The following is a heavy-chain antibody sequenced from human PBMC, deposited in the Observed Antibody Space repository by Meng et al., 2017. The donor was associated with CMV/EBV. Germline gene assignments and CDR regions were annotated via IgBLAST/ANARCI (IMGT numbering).Heavy chain of an antibody. Sequence: GGSLRLSCAASGFTFSSYWMSWVRQAPGKGLEWVANIKQDGSEKYYVDSVKGRFTISRDNAKNSLYLQMNSLRAEDTAVYYCARDTDYDILTGLPPTLFPNWFDPWGQGTLVTVSS. V-gene: IGHV3-7*01. CDR3: ARDTDYDILTGLPPTLFPNWFDP. CDR2: IKQDGSEK. D-gene: IGHD3-9*01. J-gene: IGHJ5*02. CDR1: GFTFSSYW.